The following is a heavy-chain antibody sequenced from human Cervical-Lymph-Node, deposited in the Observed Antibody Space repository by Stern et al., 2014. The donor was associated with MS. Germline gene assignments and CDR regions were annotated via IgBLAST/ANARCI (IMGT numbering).Heavy chain of an antibody. J-gene: IGHJ6*02. Sequence: EVQLVESGGGLVKPGGSLRLSCAGPGFTFSIYSMNWVRRAPGKGLEWVSSISSRSSYIYYAASVKGRFTISRDNAKNSVYLQINSLRAEDTAVYYCVRQGFASTGINYYYSGLDVWGQGTTVTVSS. CDR2: ISSRSSYI. CDR1: GFTFSIYS. D-gene: IGHD2-8*02. V-gene: IGHV3-21*01. CDR3: VRQGFASTGINYYYSGLDV.